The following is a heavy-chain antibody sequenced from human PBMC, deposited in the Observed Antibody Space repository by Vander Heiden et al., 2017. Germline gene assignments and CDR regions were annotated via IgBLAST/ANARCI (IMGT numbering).Heavy chain of an antibody. Sequence: QLQLQESGPGLVKPSETLSLTCTVSGGSISSSTYYWGWIRQPPGKGLEWIGSIYYSGSTYYNPSLKSRVTISVDTSKNQFSLKLSSVTAADTAVYYCARHVYDCWSGLKNWFDPWGQGTLVTVSS. CDR2: IYYSGST. J-gene: IGHJ5*02. D-gene: IGHD3-3*01. CDR1: GGSISSSTYY. V-gene: IGHV4-39*01. CDR3: ARHVYDCWSGLKNWFDP.